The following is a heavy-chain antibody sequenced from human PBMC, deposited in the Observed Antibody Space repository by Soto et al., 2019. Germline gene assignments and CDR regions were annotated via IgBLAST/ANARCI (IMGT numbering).Heavy chain of an antibody. CDR1: DGAFSGYS. Sequence: SETLSLTCVASDGAFSGYSLGWVRQAPGKGLEWLGEVSYRGPTTYNTSLRSRLTISGDTSKGQFSLSLTSVTAADTAVYFCARSYYRMLTGYFTWGQGTVVTVYS. J-gene: IGHJ4*02. CDR3: ARSYYRMLTGYFT. CDR2: VSYRGPT. V-gene: IGHV4-34*01. D-gene: IGHD3-9*01.